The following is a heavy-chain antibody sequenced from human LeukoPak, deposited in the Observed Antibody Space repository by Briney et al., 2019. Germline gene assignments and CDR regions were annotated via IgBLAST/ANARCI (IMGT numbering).Heavy chain of an antibody. Sequence: HPGGSLRLSCAASGFTFSSYAMSWVRQAPGKGLEWVSAISGSGGSTYYADSVKDRFTISRDNSKNTLYLQMNSLRAEDTAVYYCAKDPRRGYYDFWSGYYAPFDPWGQGTLVTVSS. V-gene: IGHV3-23*01. CDR1: GFTFSSYA. D-gene: IGHD3-3*01. CDR2: ISGSGGST. J-gene: IGHJ5*02. CDR3: AKDPRRGYYDFWSGYYAPFDP.